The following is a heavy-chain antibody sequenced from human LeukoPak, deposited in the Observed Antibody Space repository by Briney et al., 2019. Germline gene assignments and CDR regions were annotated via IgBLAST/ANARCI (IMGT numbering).Heavy chain of an antibody. J-gene: IGHJ4*02. V-gene: IGHV3-74*01. Sequence: GGSLRLSCAASGFTFNYFSMNWVRQAPGKGLVWVSRIKYDASSTSYADSVKGRFTISRDNAKNTLYLQMNSLRAEDTAVYYCARGATYAYYQDYWGQGTLVTVSS. CDR1: GFTFNYFS. CDR3: ARGATYAYYQDY. CDR2: IKYDASST. D-gene: IGHD1-26*01.